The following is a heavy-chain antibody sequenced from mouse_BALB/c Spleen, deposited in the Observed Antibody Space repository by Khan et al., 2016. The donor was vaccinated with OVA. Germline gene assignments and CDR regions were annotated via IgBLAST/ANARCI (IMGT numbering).Heavy chain of an antibody. Sequence: EVQLVESGGDLVKPGGSLKLSCAASGFTFSSYSMSWVRQIPDKRLEWVATMSRGGDYTYYPDSVKGRFTISRDNAKNTLYLQMSSLKSEDTAMYYCASHLAGSFAYWGQGTLVTVSA. J-gene: IGHJ3*01. CDR1: GFTFSSYS. D-gene: IGHD1-1*01. CDR3: ASHLAGSFAY. V-gene: IGHV5-6*01. CDR2: MSRGGDYT.